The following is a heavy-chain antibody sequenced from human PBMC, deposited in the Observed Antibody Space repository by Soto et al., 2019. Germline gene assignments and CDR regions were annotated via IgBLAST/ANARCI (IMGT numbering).Heavy chain of an antibody. V-gene: IGHV3-53*02. CDR1: GFTVSSNY. D-gene: IGHD6-6*01. Sequence: EVQLVETGGGLIQPGGSLRLPCAASGFTVSSNYMSWVRQAPGKGLEWVSVIYSGGSTYYADSVKGRFTISRDNSKNTLYLQMNSLRAEDTAVYYCARATSEYSSSYYYYYGMDVWGQGTTVTVSS. CDR3: ARATSEYSSSYYYYYGMDV. J-gene: IGHJ6*02. CDR2: IYSGGST.